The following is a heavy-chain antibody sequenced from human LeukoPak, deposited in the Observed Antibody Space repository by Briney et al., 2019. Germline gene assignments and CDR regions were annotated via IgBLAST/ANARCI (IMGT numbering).Heavy chain of an antibody. CDR1: GFTVSSNY. CDR3: AREPIAAAGTLGDY. V-gene: IGHV3-53*01. CDR2: IYSGGST. J-gene: IGHJ4*02. Sequence: GGSLRLSCAASGFTVSSNYMSWVRPAPGEGREWVSVIYSGGSTYYADSVKGRFTISRDNSKNTLYLQMSSLRAEDTAVYYCAREPIAAAGTLGDYWGQGTLVTVSS. D-gene: IGHD6-13*01.